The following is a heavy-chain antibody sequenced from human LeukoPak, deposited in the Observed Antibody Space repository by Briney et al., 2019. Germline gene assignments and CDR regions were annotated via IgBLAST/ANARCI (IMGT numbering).Heavy chain of an antibody. J-gene: IGHJ6*02. V-gene: IGHV4-59*08. D-gene: IGHD5-12*01. CDR1: GGSISSYY. Sequence: PSETLSLTCSVSGGSISSYYWSWIRQPPGKGLEWIGYIYYSGSTKYNPSLKSRVTISVDTSKNQFSLKLSSATAADTAVYYCARHQYGRGSGYETHYYYGMDVWGQGTTVTVSS. CDR2: IYYSGST. CDR3: ARHQYGRGSGYETHYYYGMDV.